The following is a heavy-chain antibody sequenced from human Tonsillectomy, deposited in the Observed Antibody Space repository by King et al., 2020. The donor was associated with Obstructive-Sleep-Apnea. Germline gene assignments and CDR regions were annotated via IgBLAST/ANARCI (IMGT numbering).Heavy chain of an antibody. Sequence: EQLVQSGGGLVKPGESLRLSCAASGFTFSDYYMSWVRQAPGKGLEWVSYISISSDIIYYADSVRGRFTISRDNAKNSLVLQMNSLRADDTAFYYCVGGPGDSSIPGPWGQGTLVTVSS. CDR3: VGGPGDSSIPGP. CDR1: GFTFSDYY. CDR2: ISISSDII. J-gene: IGHJ5*02. D-gene: IGHD6-13*01. V-gene: IGHV3-11*01.